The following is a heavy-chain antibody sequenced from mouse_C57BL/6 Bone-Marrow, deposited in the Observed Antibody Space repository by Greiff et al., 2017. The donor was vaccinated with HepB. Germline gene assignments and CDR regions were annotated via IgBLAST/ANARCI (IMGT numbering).Heavy chain of an antibody. Sequence: EVQLQQSGPELVKPGASVKISCKASGYTFTDYYMNWVKQSHGKSLEWIGDINPNNGGTSYNQKFKGKATLTVDKSSSTAYMELRSLTSEDSAVYYCARAGGRYFDYWGQGTTLTVSS. CDR2: INPNNGGT. D-gene: IGHD3-3*01. CDR1: GYTFTDYY. V-gene: IGHV1-26*01. J-gene: IGHJ2*01. CDR3: ARAGGRYFDY.